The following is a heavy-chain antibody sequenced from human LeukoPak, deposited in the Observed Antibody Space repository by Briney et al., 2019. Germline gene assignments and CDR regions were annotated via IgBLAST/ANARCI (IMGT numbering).Heavy chain of an antibody. CDR3: AREIAADRGFDS. D-gene: IGHD6-6*01. Sequence: GGSLRLSCAASGFTFSDYYMSWIRQAPGKGLEWVSYISSGGSTTYYTDSVKGRFTISRDNGKNALYLQMNSLRAEDAAVYYCAREIAADRGFDSWGQGTLVTVSS. J-gene: IGHJ4*02. CDR2: ISSGGSTT. CDR1: GFTFSDYY. V-gene: IGHV3-11*01.